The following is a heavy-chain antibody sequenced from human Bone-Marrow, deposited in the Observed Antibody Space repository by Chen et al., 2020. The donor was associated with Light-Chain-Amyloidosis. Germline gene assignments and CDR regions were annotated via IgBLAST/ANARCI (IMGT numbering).Heavy chain of an antibody. CDR2: GGGGGGGE. CDR3: AGRYCTSDRCRSSSWVCFDC. D-gene: IGHD6-13*01. V-gene: IGHV3-7*03. Sequence: DVQLVESGGGLVQSGGSLRLSCAASGFIFSNYWMTWVRQAPGKGLEWVGEGGGGGGGESGVDWVRGGWPVARGRAKRSRCRQMSGLGAGDTGVYCWAGRYCTSDRCRSSSWVCFDCWGQGTTVTVSS. J-gene: IGHJ4*02. CDR1: GFIFSNYW.